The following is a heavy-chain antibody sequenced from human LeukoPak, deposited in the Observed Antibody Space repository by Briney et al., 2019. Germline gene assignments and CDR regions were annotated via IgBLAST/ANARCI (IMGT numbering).Heavy chain of an antibody. CDR3: AIDPAIWCSAGXCYXXXYF. Sequence: GRSLRLSCAASGFTFSSYAMHWVRQAPGKGLEWVAVISYDGSNKYYADSVKGRFTISRDNSKNIVYLQMDSLRPEDTALYYCAIDPAIWCSAGXCYXXXYF. CDR1: GFTFSSYA. D-gene: IGHD2-15*01. J-gene: IGHJ1*01. CDR2: ISYDGSNK. V-gene: IGHV3-30-3*01.